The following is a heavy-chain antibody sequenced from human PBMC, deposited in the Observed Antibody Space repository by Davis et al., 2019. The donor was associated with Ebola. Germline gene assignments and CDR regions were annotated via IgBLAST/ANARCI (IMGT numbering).Heavy chain of an antibody. CDR1: GFTFSSFW. J-gene: IGHJ4*02. D-gene: IGHD1-26*01. CDR2: INQDGSVK. V-gene: IGHV3-7*03. CDR3: AKDKGKVGASYFDY. Sequence: PGGSLRLSCATSGFTFSSFWMSWVRQAPGKGLEWLVNINQDGSVKQDVDSVRGRFTISRDNAKISLYLQMNSLRAEDTALYYCAKDKGKVGASYFDYWGQGTLVTVSS.